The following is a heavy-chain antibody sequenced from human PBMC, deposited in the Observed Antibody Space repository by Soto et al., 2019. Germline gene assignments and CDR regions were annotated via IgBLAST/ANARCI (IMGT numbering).Heavy chain of an antibody. CDR2: IYYGGST. Sequence: QVQLQESGPGLVKPSETLSLTCTVPGGSISSYYWSWLRQPPGKGLEWIGYIYYGGSTNYNPSLKSRVTISVDTPKNQVSVKLSFVTAADTAVYYCARLDGWVGFVYWGQGPLVTFSS. V-gene: IGHV4-59*08. J-gene: IGHJ4*02. D-gene: IGHD1-26*01. CDR3: ARLDGWVGFVY. CDR1: GGSISSYY.